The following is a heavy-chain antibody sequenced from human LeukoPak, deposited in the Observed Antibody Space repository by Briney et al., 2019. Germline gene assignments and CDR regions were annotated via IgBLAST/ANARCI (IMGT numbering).Heavy chain of an antibody. D-gene: IGHD6-19*01. J-gene: IGHJ4*02. V-gene: IGHV3-33*08. CDR3: ARDIGIAVAGSDY. CDR2: IWYDGSNK. Sequence: PGGSLRLSCAASGFTFSNYAMSWVRQAPGKGLEWVAVIWYDGSNKYYADSVKGRFTISRDNSKNTLYLQMNSLRAEDTAVYYCARDIGIAVAGSDYWGQGTLVTVSS. CDR1: GFTFSNYA.